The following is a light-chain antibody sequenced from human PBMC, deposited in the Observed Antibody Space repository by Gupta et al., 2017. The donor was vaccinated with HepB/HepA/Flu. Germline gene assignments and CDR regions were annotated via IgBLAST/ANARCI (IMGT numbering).Light chain of an antibody. CDR1: QSVSSY. CDR2: EAS. Sequence: EIVLTQSPATLSLSPGERATLSCRASQSVSSYLVWYQQRPGQAPRLLIYEASNRATGIPARFSGSGSGTDFTLTISSLEPEDFAVYYGQQRSNGPLTFGGGTKVEIK. CDR3: QQRSNGPLT. J-gene: IGKJ4*01. V-gene: IGKV3-11*01.